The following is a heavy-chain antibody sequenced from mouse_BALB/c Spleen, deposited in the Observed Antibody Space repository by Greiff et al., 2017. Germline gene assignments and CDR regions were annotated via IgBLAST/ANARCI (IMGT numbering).Heavy chain of an antibody. V-gene: IGHV3-2*02. Sequence: DETLQESGPGLVKPSQSLSLTCSVTGYSLTSYYAWNWFLQFPGHKLEWMGYISYSGSTSYNPSPKSRISITRDTSKNQFFLQLNSVTTEDTATYYCARGDNYGHYGYAMDYWGQGTSVTVSS. CDR3: ARGDNYGHYGYAMDY. D-gene: IGHD2-1*01. CDR1: GYSLTSYYA. J-gene: IGHJ4*01. CDR2: ISYSGST.